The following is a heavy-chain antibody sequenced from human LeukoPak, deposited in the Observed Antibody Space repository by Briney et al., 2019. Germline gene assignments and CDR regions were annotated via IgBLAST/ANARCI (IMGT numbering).Heavy chain of an antibody. Sequence: GGSLRLSCAVSGFTVSSNYMTWVRQAPGKGLEWVSVIYSDGKTYHADSVKGRFTISRDNSKNTLHLQMNSLRAEDTAVYYCTASRSDYDFWSGSDTKFDYWGQGTLVTVSS. CDR2: IYSDGKT. J-gene: IGHJ4*02. V-gene: IGHV3-66*01. D-gene: IGHD3-3*01. CDR1: GFTVSSNY. CDR3: TASRSDYDFWSGSDTKFDY.